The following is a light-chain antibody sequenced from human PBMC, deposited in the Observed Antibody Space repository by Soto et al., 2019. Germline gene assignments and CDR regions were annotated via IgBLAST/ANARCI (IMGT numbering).Light chain of an antibody. CDR2: DAS. V-gene: IGKV1-5*01. J-gene: IGKJ2*01. CDR1: QSVSSS. CDR3: QQYENFSPYP. Sequence: DIQMTQSPSTLSAFVGDRVTITCRASQSVSSSLAWYQQKPGKAPKLLIYDASTLESGVPSRFSGSGYGTEFPLTINSLQPGDFATYYCQQYENFSPYPFGQGTRLEI.